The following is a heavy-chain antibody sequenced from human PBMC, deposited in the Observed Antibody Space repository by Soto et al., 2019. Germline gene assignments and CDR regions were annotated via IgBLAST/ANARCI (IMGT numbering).Heavy chain of an antibody. Sequence: ETLSLTCTVSGGSIRSYYWSWIRQPAGKGLEWIGRIYTSGSTNYNPSLKSRVTMSVDTSKNQFSLKLSSVTAADTAVYYCARDTGYCSGGSCPGPHWFDPWGQGTLV. J-gene: IGHJ5*02. V-gene: IGHV4-4*07. CDR3: ARDTGYCSGGSCPGPHWFDP. D-gene: IGHD2-15*01. CDR1: GGSIRSYY. CDR2: IYTSGST.